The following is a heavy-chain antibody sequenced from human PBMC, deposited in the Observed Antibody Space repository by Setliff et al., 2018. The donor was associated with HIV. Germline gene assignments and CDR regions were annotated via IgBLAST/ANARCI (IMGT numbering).Heavy chain of an antibody. CDR3: ARSPLYSGYGRYYSYMDV. J-gene: IGHJ6*03. Sequence: SETLSLTCTVSGGSISSHYWSWIRQPPGKGLEWIGYIYYSGSTNYNPSLKSRVTISLDRSKTQFSLKLSSVTAADTAVYYCARSPLYSGYGRYYSYMDVWGKGTTVTVSS. D-gene: IGHD5-12*01. CDR1: GGSISSHY. CDR2: IYYSGST. V-gene: IGHV4-59*11.